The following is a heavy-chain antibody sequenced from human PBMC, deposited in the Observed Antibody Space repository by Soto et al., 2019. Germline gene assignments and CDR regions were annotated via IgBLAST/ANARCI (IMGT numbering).Heavy chain of an antibody. J-gene: IGHJ3*02. CDR1: GFSLSTSGVA. CDR3: AHSIGGSYGYAFDI. CDR2: VYGGDDK. D-gene: IGHD1-26*01. V-gene: IGHV2-5*02. Sequence: QITLKESGPTLVKPTQALTLTCTFSGFSLSTSGVAVGWIRQAPGKALEWLALVYGGDDKRYSLSLKSRFTITKDTSDNRVVLTMTNMDPVDTATYYCAHSIGGSYGYAFDIWGQGTMVTVSS.